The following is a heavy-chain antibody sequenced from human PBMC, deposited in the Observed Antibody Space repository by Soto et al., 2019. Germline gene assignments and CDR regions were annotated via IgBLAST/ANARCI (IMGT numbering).Heavy chain of an antibody. CDR2: ISSSSSTI. Sequence: LRLSCAASGFTFSSYSMNWVRQAPGKGLEWVSYISSSSSTIYYADSVKGRFTISRDNAKNSLYLQMNSLRAEDTAVYYCAKDAVYYGLGSTYYYYYGMDVWGQGTTVPVSS. V-gene: IGHV3-48*01. CDR3: AKDAVYYGLGSTYYYYYGMDV. D-gene: IGHD3-10*01. CDR1: GFTFSSYS. J-gene: IGHJ6*02.